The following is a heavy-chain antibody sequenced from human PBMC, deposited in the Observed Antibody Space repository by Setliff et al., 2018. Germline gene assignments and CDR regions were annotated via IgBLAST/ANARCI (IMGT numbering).Heavy chain of an antibody. D-gene: IGHD3-3*01. CDR2: MNPNSGNT. J-gene: IGHJ3*02. Sequence: ASVKVSCKASGYTFTSYDINWVRQATGQGLEWMGWMNPNSGNTGYAQKFQGRVTITRNTSISTAYMELSSLRSEDTAVYYCARRGLGYDFWSGKPDAFDMWGLGTMVTVSS. CDR1: GYTFTSYD. CDR3: ARRGLGYDFWSGKPDAFDM. V-gene: IGHV1-8*03.